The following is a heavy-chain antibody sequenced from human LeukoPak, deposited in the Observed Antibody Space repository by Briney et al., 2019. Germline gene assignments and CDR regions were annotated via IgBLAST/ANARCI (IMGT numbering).Heavy chain of an antibody. V-gene: IGHV3-53*01. Sequence: PGGFLRLSCAASGFTVSSSDMSWVRQAPGKGLEWVSVIYSGGSTYYADSVKGRFTISRDNSKNTLYLQMNSVRAEDTAVYYCARDQEYWGQGTLVTVSS. CDR2: IYSGGST. J-gene: IGHJ4*02. CDR3: ARDQEY. CDR1: GFTVSSSD.